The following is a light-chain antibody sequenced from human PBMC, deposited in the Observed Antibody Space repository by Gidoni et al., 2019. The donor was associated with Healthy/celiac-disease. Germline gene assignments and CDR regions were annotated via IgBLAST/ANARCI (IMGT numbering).Light chain of an antibody. CDR1: LSVLYSSNNKNY. Sequence: DIVMTQFPVSLAVSLGARATINCKSSLSVLYSSNNKNYLAWYQQKPGQPPKLLIYWASTRESGVPDRFSGSGSGTDFTLTISSLQAEDVAVYYCQQYYSTPYTFGQXTKLEIK. J-gene: IGKJ2*01. V-gene: IGKV4-1*01. CDR3: QQYYSTPYT. CDR2: WAS.